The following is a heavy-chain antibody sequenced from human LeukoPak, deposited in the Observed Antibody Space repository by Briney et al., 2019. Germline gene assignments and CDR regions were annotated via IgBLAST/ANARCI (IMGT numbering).Heavy chain of an antibody. CDR3: AKVVDYYDSLDYFDY. J-gene: IGHJ4*02. Sequence: GGSLRLSCAAPGFTFSNYGMSWVRQAPGKGLEWVSAMSGSGGHMYYTDSVKGRFTISRDNSKNTLYLQMNSLRAEDTAVYYCAKVVDYYDSLDYFDYWGQGTLVTVSS. D-gene: IGHD3-22*01. CDR1: GFTFSNYG. CDR2: MSGSGGHM. V-gene: IGHV3-23*01.